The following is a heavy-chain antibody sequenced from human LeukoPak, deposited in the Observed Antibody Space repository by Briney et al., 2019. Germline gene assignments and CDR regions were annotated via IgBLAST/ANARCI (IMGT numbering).Heavy chain of an antibody. Sequence: SETLSLTCTVSGGSISSYYWSWIRQPPGKGLEWVGYIYYSGSTNYNPSLKSRVTISVDTSKNHFSLKLSPVTAAGTAVYYCASGQYYDLWSGYYVDWGQGTLVTVSA. CDR2: IYYSGST. J-gene: IGHJ4*02. V-gene: IGHV4-59*12. D-gene: IGHD3-3*01. CDR3: ASGQYYDLWSGYYVD. CDR1: GGSISSYY.